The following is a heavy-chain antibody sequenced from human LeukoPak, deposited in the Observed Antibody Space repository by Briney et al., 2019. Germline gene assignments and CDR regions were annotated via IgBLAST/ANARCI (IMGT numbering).Heavy chain of an antibody. J-gene: IGHJ4*02. CDR1: GGTFSSYA. CDR3: ARGPRPVLWFGELLTNDY. V-gene: IGHV1-69*05. CDR2: IIPIFGTA. Sequence: VASVKVSCKASGGTFSSYAISWVRQAPGQGLEWMGGIIPIFGTANYAQKFHGRVTMTRNTSISTAYMELSSLRSEDTAVYYCARGPRPVLWFGELLTNDYWGQGTLVTVSS. D-gene: IGHD3-10*01.